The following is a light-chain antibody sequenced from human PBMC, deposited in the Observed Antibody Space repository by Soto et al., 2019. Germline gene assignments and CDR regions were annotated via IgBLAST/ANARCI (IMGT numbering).Light chain of an antibody. V-gene: IGKV3-15*01. J-gene: IGKJ4*01. CDR3: QQYNVGPLT. CDR1: QSVSSN. CDR2: VAS. Sequence: EIVMTQSPATLSVSPGERATLSCRASQSVSSNLSWYQQKPGQTPKLLIYVASTRAPGIPARVSGSGSGTEFTLTISSLQSEDFAVYYCQQYNVGPLTFGGGTKVEFK.